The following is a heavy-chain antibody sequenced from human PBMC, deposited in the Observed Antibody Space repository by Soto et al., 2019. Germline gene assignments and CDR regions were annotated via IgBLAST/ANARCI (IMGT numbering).Heavy chain of an antibody. CDR1: GGSISSYY. V-gene: IGHV4-59*01. CDR3: ARERDKIMDS. D-gene: IGHD3-16*01. CDR2: IYYSGST. J-gene: IGHJ4*02. Sequence: SETLSLTCTVSGGSISSYYWSWIRQPPGKGLEWIGYIYYSGSTNYNPSLRSRITISVDTSRNHLSLKMNSVTAADSAVYYCARERDKIMDSWGQGTLVTVSS.